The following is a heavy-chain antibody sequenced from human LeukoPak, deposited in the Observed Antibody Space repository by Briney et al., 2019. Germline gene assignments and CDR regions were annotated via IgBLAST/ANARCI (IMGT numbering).Heavy chain of an antibody. D-gene: IGHD2-15*01. J-gene: IGHJ3*02. Sequence: GASVKVSCKASGYTFTGYYMHWVRQAPGQGLEWMGWINPNSGGTNYAQKFQGRVTMTRDTSISTAYMELSRLRSDDTAVYYCARAYVVVVAAFGAFDIWGQGTVVTVSS. V-gene: IGHV1-2*02. CDR2: INPNSGGT. CDR1: GYTFTGYY. CDR3: ARAYVVVVAAFGAFDI.